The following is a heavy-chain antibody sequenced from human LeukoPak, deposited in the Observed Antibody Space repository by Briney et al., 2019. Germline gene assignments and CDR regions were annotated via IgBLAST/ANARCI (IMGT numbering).Heavy chain of an antibody. CDR1: GFTFSSYA. V-gene: IGHV3-30-3*01. D-gene: IGHD2-15*01. CDR3: AGPSQIGYCSGGSCYVDY. Sequence: GGSLRLSCAASGFTFSSYAMHWVRQAPGKGLEWVAVISYDGSNKYYADSVKGRFTISRDNSKNTLYLQMNSLRAEDTAVYYCAGPSQIGYCSGGSCYVDYWGQGTLVTVSS. J-gene: IGHJ4*02. CDR2: ISYDGSNK.